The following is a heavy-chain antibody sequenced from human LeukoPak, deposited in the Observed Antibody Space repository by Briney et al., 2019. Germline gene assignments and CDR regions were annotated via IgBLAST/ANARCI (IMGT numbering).Heavy chain of an antibody. V-gene: IGHV3-66*01. CDR3: AKSLTGTAIGDY. CDR2: IYSGDTT. D-gene: IGHD1-20*01. CDR1: GFTVSTNY. Sequence: GGSLRLSCAASGFTVSTNYMSWVRQAPGKGLEWVSVIYSGDTTFYADSVRGKFTISRDNSKNTLYLQMNSLRAEDTAVYYCAKSLTGTAIGDYWGQGTLVTVSS. J-gene: IGHJ4*02.